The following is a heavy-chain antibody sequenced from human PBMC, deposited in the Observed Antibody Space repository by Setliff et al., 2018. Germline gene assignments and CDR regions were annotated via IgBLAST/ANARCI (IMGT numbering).Heavy chain of an antibody. D-gene: IGHD3-22*01. CDR3: ARAFDSSGYYGESHTHYFDN. J-gene: IGHJ4*02. CDR2: IYASGST. V-gene: IGHV4-4*08. Sequence: SETLSLTCTVSGGSISSYYWSWIRQPPGKGLEWIGYIYASGSTNYNPSLKSRVTLSVDTSKNQFSLKVSSVTAADTAVYYCARAFDSSGYYGESHTHYFDNWGQGTLVTVSS. CDR1: GGSISSYY.